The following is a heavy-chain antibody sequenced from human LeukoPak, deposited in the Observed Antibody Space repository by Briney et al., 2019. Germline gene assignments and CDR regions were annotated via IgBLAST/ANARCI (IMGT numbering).Heavy chain of an antibody. V-gene: IGHV1-8*03. Sequence: ASVKVSCKASGYTFTSYDINWVRQATGQGLEWMGWMNPNSGITGYAQKFQGRVTITRNTSISTAYMELSSLRSEDTAVYYCARGWSYRRFDYWGQGTLVTVSS. D-gene: IGHD2-15*01. J-gene: IGHJ4*02. CDR2: MNPNSGIT. CDR3: ARGWSYRRFDY. CDR1: GYTFTSYD.